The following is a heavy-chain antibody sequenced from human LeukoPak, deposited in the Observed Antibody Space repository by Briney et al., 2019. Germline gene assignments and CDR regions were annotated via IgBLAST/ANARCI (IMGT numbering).Heavy chain of an antibody. D-gene: IGHD3-22*01. CDR3: ARHAGFGSGYYHDAFDI. CDR2: IYYSGST. J-gene: IGHJ3*02. Sequence: SETLSLTCTVSGDSINDYYWSWIRQPPGNRLEWIGWIYYSGSTMYSPSLESRVTISLDTSRTQFSLDLDSVTAADTAVYYCARHAGFGSGYYHDAFDIWGQGSMVIVSS. V-gene: IGHV4-59*08. CDR1: GDSINDYY.